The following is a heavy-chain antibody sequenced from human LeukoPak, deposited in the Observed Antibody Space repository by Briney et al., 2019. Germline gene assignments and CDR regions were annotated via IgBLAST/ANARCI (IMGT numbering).Heavy chain of an antibody. CDR3: AKGTGRYWTFFDS. J-gene: IGHJ4*02. D-gene: IGHD1-26*01. CDR2: ISWNGGSI. Sequence: GGSLRLSCAASGFSLDEYAMHWVRQAPGKGLEWVSGISWNGGSIDYVDSVKGRLTISRDDAKNSLYLQMNSLRPEDTALYYCAKGTGRYWTFFDSWGQGTHVIVSS. CDR1: GFSLDEYA. V-gene: IGHV3-9*01.